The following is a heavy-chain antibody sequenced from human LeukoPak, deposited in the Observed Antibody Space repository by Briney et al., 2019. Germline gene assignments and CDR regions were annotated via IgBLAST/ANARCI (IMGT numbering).Heavy chain of an antibody. V-gene: IGHV3-23*01. CDR3: ARGVTVTTDF. J-gene: IGHJ4*02. Sequence: GGSLRLSCVASGFFFSNYDMNWVRQAPGKGLEWVSGLRSSGGSTFYADSVKGRFTISRDNSKNTVYLQMNSLRGEDTAIYYCARGVTVTTDFWGQGTLVTVSS. D-gene: IGHD4-17*01. CDR1: GFFFSNYD. CDR2: LRSSGGST.